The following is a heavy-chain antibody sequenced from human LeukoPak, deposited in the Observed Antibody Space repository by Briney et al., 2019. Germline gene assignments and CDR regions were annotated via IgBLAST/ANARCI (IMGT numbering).Heavy chain of an antibody. J-gene: IGHJ4*02. D-gene: IGHD6-19*01. V-gene: IGHV4-39*07. CDR1: GDSISSTTSY. CDR3: AGNGYSSGWYRDY. CDR2: INHSGST. Sequence: SETLSLTCTVSGDSISSTTSYWSWIRQPPGKGLEWIGEINHSGSTNYNPSLKSRVTISVDTSKNQFSLKLSSVTAADTAVYYCAGNGYSSGWYRDYWGQGTLVTVSS.